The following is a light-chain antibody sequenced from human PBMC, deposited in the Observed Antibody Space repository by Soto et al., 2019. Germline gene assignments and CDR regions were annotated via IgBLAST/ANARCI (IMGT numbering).Light chain of an antibody. J-gene: IGLJ3*02. CDR2: AYT. V-gene: IGLV1-40*01. CDR3: QSYDSDLSAWV. Sequence: QSVLTQPPSVSGAPGQTVTISCAGTSSNIGSNYDVHWYQHLPGTAPKLLIFAYTNRPSGVPDRFSGSKSGTSASLAITGLQSEDEAAYYCQSYDSDLSAWVFGGGTKVTVL. CDR1: SSNIGSNYD.